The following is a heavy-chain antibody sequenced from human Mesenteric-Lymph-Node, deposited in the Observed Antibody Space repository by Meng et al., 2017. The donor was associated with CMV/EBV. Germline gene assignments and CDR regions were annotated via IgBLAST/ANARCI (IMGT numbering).Heavy chain of an antibody. J-gene: IGHJ5*02. D-gene: IGHD3-10*01. CDR2: INAGNGNT. CDR1: FTSYA. Sequence: FTSYAMHWVRQAPGQRLEWMGWINAGNGNTKYAQRFRGRVTITRDTSASTAYMELSSLRSEDTAVYYCARGRPITMVRGAGLNWFDPWGQGTLVTVSS. CDR3: ARGRPITMVRGAGLNWFDP. V-gene: IGHV1-3*01.